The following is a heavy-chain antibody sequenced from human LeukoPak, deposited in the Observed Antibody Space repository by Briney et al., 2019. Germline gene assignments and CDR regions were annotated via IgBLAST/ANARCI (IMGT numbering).Heavy chain of an antibody. CDR2: ISWNSGSI. CDR1: GFTFDDYA. D-gene: IGHD1-14*01. Sequence: GGSLRLSCAASGFTFDDYAMHWVRQAPGKGLEWVSGISWNSGSIGYADSVKGRFIISRDNAKNSLYLQMNSLRAEDTALYYCAKGPPGFEYYFDYWGQGTLVTVSS. CDR3: AKGPPGFEYYFDY. V-gene: IGHV3-9*01. J-gene: IGHJ4*02.